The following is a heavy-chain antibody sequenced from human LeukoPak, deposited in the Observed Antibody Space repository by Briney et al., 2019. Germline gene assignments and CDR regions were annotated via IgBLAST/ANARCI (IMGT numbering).Heavy chain of an antibody. CDR3: VKGLRSLFVD. J-gene: IGHJ4*02. CDR2: IAYGGSNT. CDR1: GLTFSSFG. V-gene: IGHV3-30*18. Sequence: GGSLRLSCAASGLTFSSFGMHWVRQAAGKGLEWVTFIAYGGSNTHYADSVKGRFTISRDTSKNTLYLQMNSLRAEDTAVYYCVKGLRSLFVDWGQGTLVTVFS.